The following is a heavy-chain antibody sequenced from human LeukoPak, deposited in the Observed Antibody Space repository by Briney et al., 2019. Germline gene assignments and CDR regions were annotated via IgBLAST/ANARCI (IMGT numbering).Heavy chain of an antibody. CDR3: ARDRSDGFDY. CDR2: LYSGGNT. CDR1: GFTFSSNS. Sequence: GGSLRLSCAASGFTFSSNSMSWVRQAPGKGLEWVSVLYSGGNTYYADSVKGRFTISRDNSKNTLYLQMNSLRTEDMAVYYCARDRSDGFDYWGQGTLVTVSS. J-gene: IGHJ4*02. V-gene: IGHV3-53*01.